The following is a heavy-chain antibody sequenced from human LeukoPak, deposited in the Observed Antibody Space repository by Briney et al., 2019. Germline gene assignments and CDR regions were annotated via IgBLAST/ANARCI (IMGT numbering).Heavy chain of an antibody. CDR3: ARGSYSSSWYGWFDP. J-gene: IGHJ5*02. D-gene: IGHD6-13*01. CDR1: GGSISSGGYC. CDR2: IYYSGST. V-gene: IGHV4-31*03. Sequence: SQTLSLTCTVSGGSISSGGYCWSWIRQHPGKGLEWIGYIYYSGSTYYNPSLKSRVTISVDTSKNQFSLKLSSVTAADTAVYYCARGSYSSSWYGWFDPWGQGTLVTVSS.